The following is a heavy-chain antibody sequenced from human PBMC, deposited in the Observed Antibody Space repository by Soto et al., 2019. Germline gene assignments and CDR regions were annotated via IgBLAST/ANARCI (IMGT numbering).Heavy chain of an antibody. V-gene: IGHV3-23*01. D-gene: IGHD3-22*01. CDR3: AKAEGYDSSGYYLPVAY. Sequence: GCMGLSCAASGFTFCSYAMSWVRQAPGTGLEWVSAISGSGGSTYYADSVKGRFTISRDNSKNTLYLQMNSLRAEDTAVYYCAKAEGYDSSGYYLPVAYWGQGTLVTVSS. CDR2: ISGSGGST. CDR1: GFTFCSYA. J-gene: IGHJ4*02.